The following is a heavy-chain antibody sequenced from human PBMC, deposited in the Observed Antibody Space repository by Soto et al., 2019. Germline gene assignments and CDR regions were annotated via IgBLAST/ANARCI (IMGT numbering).Heavy chain of an antibody. Sequence: QVQLVESGCGVVQPGRSLRLSCAASGVTFSSYVMHWVRQAPGKGLEWVAVISYDGSKKYYADSVKGRFTISRDNSKNTLYLQMNRLRAEAKAVYYCAKDREDIVVVPAAQSKKNYYYYGMDVWGQGTTVTVSS. D-gene: IGHD2-2*01. J-gene: IGHJ6*02. V-gene: IGHV3-30*18. CDR3: AKDREDIVVVPAAQSKKNYYYYGMDV. CDR2: ISYDGSKK. CDR1: GVTFSSYV.